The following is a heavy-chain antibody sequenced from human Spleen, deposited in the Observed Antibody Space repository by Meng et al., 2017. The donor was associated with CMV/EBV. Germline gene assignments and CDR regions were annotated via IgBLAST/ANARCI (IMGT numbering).Heavy chain of an antibody. V-gene: IGHV3-74*01. CDR3: AKLESTWGLRLRTFDY. J-gene: IGHJ4*02. D-gene: IGHD5-12*01. CDR1: GFTFSSYW. Sequence: GESLKISCAASGFTFSSYWMHWVRQAPGKGLVWVSRINSDGSSTSYADSVKGRFTISRDNAKNTLYLQMNSLRGEDTGVYYCAKLESTWGLRLRTFDYWGQGTLVTVSS. CDR2: INSDGSST.